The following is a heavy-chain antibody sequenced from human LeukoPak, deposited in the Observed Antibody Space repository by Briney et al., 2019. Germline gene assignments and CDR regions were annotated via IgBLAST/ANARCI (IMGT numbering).Heavy chain of an antibody. Sequence: ASVKVSCKASGYTFTGYYMHWVRQAPGQGLEWMGWINPNSGGTNYAQKFQGRVTMTRDTSISTAYMELSRLRSDDTAVYYCARFGNIVVVPAACPYWGQGTLVTVSS. D-gene: IGHD2-2*01. CDR1: GYTFTGYY. CDR2: INPNSGGT. J-gene: IGHJ4*02. CDR3: ARFGNIVVVPAACPY. V-gene: IGHV1-2*02.